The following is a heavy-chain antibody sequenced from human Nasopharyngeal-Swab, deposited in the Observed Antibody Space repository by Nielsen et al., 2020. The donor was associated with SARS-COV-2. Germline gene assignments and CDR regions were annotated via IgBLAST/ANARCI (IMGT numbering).Heavy chain of an antibody. V-gene: IGHV4-34*01. Sequence: SETLSLTCAVDGWSFSGCYWSWIRQPPGKGLEWIGEINHSGGTRYNPSLKSRVTTSVDTSKNQFSLKLSSVTAADTAIYYCASPFILDGYNYYGLDVWGQGTAVSVSS. CDR1: GWSFSGCY. J-gene: IGHJ6*02. CDR3: ASPFILDGYNYYGLDV. D-gene: IGHD3-22*01. CDR2: INHSGGT.